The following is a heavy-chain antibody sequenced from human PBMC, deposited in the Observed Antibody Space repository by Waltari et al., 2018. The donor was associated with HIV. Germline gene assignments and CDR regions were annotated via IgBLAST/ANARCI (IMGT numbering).Heavy chain of an antibody. J-gene: IGHJ5*02. V-gene: IGHV3-9*01. Sequence: EVQLVQSGGGLVQTGRSLRLSSAAPGFKFEDYAMDWVRQRPGKGLEWVSSISWDSVKVTYADSGKGRFTIARDNAKESLYLRMDSLRPGDTAFYYCTRGPMYKWFDPWGQGTLVTVSS. D-gene: IGHD3-10*02. CDR1: GFKFEDYA. CDR2: ISWDSVKV. CDR3: TRGPMYKWFDP.